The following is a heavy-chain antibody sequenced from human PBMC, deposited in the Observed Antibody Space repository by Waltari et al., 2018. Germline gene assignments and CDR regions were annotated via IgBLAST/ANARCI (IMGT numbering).Heavy chain of an antibody. J-gene: IGHJ3*02. CDR3: ARGVAGGFDI. Sequence: RCNLVGWVGQGAGKGLEWVSVLYSDERTYYADSVKGRFTISRHNSRNILYFQMNRLRIEDTAVYYCARGVAGGFDIWGQGTRVTVSS. V-gene: IGHV3-53*04. CDR1: RCNL. CDR2: LYSDERT. D-gene: IGHD6-19*01.